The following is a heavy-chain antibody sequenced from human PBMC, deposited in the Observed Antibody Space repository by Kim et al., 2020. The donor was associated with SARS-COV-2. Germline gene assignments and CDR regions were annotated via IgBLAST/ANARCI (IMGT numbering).Heavy chain of an antibody. V-gene: IGHV4-61*02. CDR3: ARVANSGIFSFDY. Sequence: SETLSLTCTVSGGSISSGSYYWSWIRQPAGKGLEWIGRIYTSGSTNYNPSLKSRTNISVDTTKNQFSLKLSSVTAADTAVYYCARVANSGIFSFDYWGQGTLVTVSS. D-gene: IGHD1-26*01. J-gene: IGHJ4*02. CDR2: IYTSGST. CDR1: GGSISSGSYY.